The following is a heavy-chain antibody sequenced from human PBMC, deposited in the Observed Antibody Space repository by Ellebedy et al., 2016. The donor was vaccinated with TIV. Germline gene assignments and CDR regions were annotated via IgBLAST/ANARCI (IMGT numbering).Heavy chain of an antibody. CDR1: GYILPSYY. V-gene: IGHV1-46*01. Sequence: AASVKVSCKATGYILPSYYMHWVRQAPGQGLEWMGVMNPSGGTTLNPQKFQGRVKVTRDTSTSTMYMELSSLTSDDTAVYYCARGRSVGSHPFDNWGQGTLVTVSS. J-gene: IGHJ4*02. CDR2: MNPSGGTT. D-gene: IGHD1-26*01. CDR3: ARGRSVGSHPFDN.